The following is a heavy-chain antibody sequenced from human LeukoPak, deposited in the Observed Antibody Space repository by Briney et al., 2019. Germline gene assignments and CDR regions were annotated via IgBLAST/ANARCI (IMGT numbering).Heavy chain of an antibody. CDR2: ISYDGSNK. CDR3: ARAGIYSSSSGLFDYYYYMDV. CDR1: GFTFSSYG. Sequence: GGSLRLSCAASGFTFSSYGMHWVRQAPGKGLEWVAVISYDGSNKYYADSVKGRFTISRDNSKNTLYLQMNSLRAEDTAVYYCARAGIYSSSSGLFDYYYYMDVWGKGTTVTVSS. J-gene: IGHJ6*03. D-gene: IGHD6-6*01. V-gene: IGHV3-30*03.